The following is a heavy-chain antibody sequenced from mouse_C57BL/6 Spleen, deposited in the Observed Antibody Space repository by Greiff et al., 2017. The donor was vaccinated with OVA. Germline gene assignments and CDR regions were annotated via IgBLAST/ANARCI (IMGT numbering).Heavy chain of an antibody. J-gene: IGHJ3*01. V-gene: IGHV1-80*01. CDR3: ARNGYGYDGGAWFAY. D-gene: IGHD2-2*01. Sequence: QVQLKQSGAELVKPGASVKISCKASGYAFSSYWMNWVKQRPGKGLEWIGQIYPGDGDTNYNGKFKGKATLTADKSSSTAYMQLSSLTSEDSAVYFCARNGYGYDGGAWFAYWGQGTLVTVSA. CDR1: GYAFSSYW. CDR2: IYPGDGDT.